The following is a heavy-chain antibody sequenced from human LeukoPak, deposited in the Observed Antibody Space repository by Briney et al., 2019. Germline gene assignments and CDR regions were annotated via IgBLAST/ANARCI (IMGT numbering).Heavy chain of an antibody. CDR1: GYSISSGYY. CDR3: ARLDGAARPRNYYYYMDV. V-gene: IGHV4-38-2*01. J-gene: IGHJ6*03. CDR2: IYHSGST. D-gene: IGHD6-6*01. Sequence: SETLSLTCAVSGYSISSGYYWGWIRQPPGKGLEWIGSIYHSGSTYYNPSLKSRVTISVDTFKNQFSLKLSSVTAADTDVYYCARLDGAARPRNYYYYMDVRGKVTTVTVSS.